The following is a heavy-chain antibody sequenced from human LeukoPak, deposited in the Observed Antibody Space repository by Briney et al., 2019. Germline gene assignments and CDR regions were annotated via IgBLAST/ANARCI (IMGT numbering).Heavy chain of an antibody. CDR3: AGGDCGGDCYSGAWFDP. Sequence: PSETLSLTCTVSGGSISSYYWSWIRQPPGKGLEWIGYIYYSGSTNYNPSLKSRVTISVDTSKNQFSLKLSSVTAADTAVYYCAGGDCGGDCYSGAWFDPWGQGTLVTVSS. J-gene: IGHJ5*02. CDR2: IYYSGST. V-gene: IGHV4-59*08. D-gene: IGHD2-21*02. CDR1: GGSISSYY.